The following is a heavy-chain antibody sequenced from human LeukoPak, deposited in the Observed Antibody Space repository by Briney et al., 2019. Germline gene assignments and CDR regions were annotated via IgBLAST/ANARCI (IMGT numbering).Heavy chain of an antibody. CDR2: IYPGDSDT. V-gene: IGHV5-51*01. Sequence: GESLKISCKGPGYSFTSYWIGWVRQMPGKGLEWMGIIYPGDSDTRYSPSFQGQVTISADKSISTAYLQWSSLKASDTAMYYCARAMVRGVIITAFFDYWGQGTLVTVSS. CDR3: ARAMVRGVIITAFFDY. CDR1: GYSFTSYW. D-gene: IGHD3-10*01. J-gene: IGHJ4*02.